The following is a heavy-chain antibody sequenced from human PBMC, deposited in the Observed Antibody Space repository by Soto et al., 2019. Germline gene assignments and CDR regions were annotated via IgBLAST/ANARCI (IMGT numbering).Heavy chain of an antibody. CDR1: GYTFFTYD. Sequence: AHLVQSGVEVKTPGASVKVSCQASGYTFFTYDISWVRQAPGQGLGCMGWISTYSGDTKYAQKLQGRRTMTTGPSTTTAYLELRSLRSDDTAVYYCARHHGPTTSDKSFDPGGQGTLVTVSS. CDR2: ISTYSGDT. D-gene: IGHD5-12*01. V-gene: IGHV1-18*01. CDR3: ARHHGPTTSDKSFDP. J-gene: IGHJ5*02.